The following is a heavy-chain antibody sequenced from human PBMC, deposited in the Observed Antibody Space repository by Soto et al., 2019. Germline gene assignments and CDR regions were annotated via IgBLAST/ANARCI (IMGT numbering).Heavy chain of an antibody. D-gene: IGHD6-6*01. CDR2: INHSGST. Sequence: PSETLSLTCAVYGRSFSGYYWSWIRQPPGKGLEWIGEINHSGSTNYNPSLKSRVTISVDTSKNQFSLKLSSVTAADTAVYYCATLYSSSSYHYYYGMDVWGQGTTVTVSS. J-gene: IGHJ6*02. V-gene: IGHV4-34*01. CDR3: ATLYSSSSYHYYYGMDV. CDR1: GRSFSGYY.